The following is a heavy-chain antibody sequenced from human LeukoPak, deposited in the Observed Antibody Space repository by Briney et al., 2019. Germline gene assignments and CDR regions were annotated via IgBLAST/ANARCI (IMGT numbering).Heavy chain of an antibody. CDR1: GYTFTDYY. J-gene: IGHJ4*02. CDR2: INTHSGGT. D-gene: IGHD6-19*01. Sequence: GASVKVSCKASGYTFTDYYMHWVRQAPGQGLEWMGWINTHSGGTSYAQKFQGRVTMTRDTSISTGSMELNRMRSDDTAVYYCARSRISVPVDYWGPGTLVIVSS. CDR3: ARSRISVPVDY. V-gene: IGHV1-2*02.